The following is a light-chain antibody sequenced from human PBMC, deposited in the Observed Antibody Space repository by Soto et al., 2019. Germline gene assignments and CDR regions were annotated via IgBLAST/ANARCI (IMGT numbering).Light chain of an antibody. CDR2: GGS. Sequence: QSVLTQPASVSGSPGQSITISCTGTSSDVGSYNLVSWYQQHPGEAPKLMIYGGSKRPSGVSNRFSGSKSGNTASLTISGLQAEDEADYYCCSYAGSSTPSYVFGTGTKVTVL. CDR1: SSDVGSYNL. V-gene: IGLV2-23*01. J-gene: IGLJ1*01. CDR3: CSYAGSSTPSYV.